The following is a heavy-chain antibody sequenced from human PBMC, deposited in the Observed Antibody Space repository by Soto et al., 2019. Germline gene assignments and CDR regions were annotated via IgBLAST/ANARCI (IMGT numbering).Heavy chain of an antibody. CDR1: GGSISSGGYS. J-gene: IGHJ4*02. Sequence: SETLSLTCAVSGGSISSGGYSWSWIRQPPGKGLEWVGYIYHSGSTYYNPSLKSRVTISVDRSKNQFSLKLSSVTAADTAVYFCARSSTTVTTLDYWGQGTLVTVSS. V-gene: IGHV4-30-2*01. CDR3: ARSSTTVTTLDY. CDR2: IYHSGST. D-gene: IGHD1-1*01.